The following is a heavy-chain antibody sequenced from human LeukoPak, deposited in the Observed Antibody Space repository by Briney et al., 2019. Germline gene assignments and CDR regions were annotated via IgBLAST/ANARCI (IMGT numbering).Heavy chain of an antibody. V-gene: IGHV3-48*01. J-gene: IGHJ4*02. CDR2: ITRSSGTI. CDR3: ATAGNYRFDY. Sequence: GGSLRLSCAASGFPFSSYSMNWVRQAPGKGLEWVSYITRSSGTIHYADSVKGRFTTSRDNAKNSVYLQMNSLRAEDTAVYYCATAGNYRFDYWGQGTLVTVSS. D-gene: IGHD1-7*01. CDR1: GFPFSSYS.